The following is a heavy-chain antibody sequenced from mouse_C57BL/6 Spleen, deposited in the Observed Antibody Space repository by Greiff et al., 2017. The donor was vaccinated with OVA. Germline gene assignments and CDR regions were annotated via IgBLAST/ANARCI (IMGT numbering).Heavy chain of an antibody. Sequence: EVQLQQSGPVLVKPGASVKMSCKASGYTFTDYYMNWVKQSHGKSLEWIGVINPYNGGTSYNQKFKGKATLTVDKSSSTAYMELNSLTSEDSAVYYCARRLITTVVAGDWYFDVWGTGTTVTVSS. CDR1: GYTFTDYY. CDR2: INPYNGGT. CDR3: ARRLITTVVAGDWYFDV. V-gene: IGHV1-19*01. D-gene: IGHD1-1*01. J-gene: IGHJ1*03.